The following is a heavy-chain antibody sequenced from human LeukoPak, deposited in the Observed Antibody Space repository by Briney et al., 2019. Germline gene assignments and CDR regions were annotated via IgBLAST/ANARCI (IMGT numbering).Heavy chain of an antibody. J-gene: IGHJ4*01. CDR1: GFTFSSYS. D-gene: IGHD3-10*01. Sequence: GGSLRLSCAASGFTFSSYSMNWVRQAPGKGLEWVSSISTSSSYIYYADSVKGRFTISRDNAKNSLYLQMNSLRAEDTAMYYCARLSAMLRGPEPIYYFDYWGQGTLVTVSS. V-gene: IGHV3-21*01. CDR2: ISTSSSYI. CDR3: ARLSAMLRGPEPIYYFDY.